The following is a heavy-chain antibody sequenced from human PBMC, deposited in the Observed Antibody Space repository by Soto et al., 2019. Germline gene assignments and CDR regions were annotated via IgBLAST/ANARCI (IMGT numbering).Heavy chain of an antibody. Sequence: QVQLVQSGAEVKKPGSSVKVSCKVSGGTFSSHSINWVRQAPGQGPEWMGGIIPIFGTENYAQKFQGRVTITADESTRTHYMELSILTSEDTAIYYCSTSVYFSTTRCYYYYGLHVWGQGTTVIVSS. CDR3: STSVYFSTTRCYYYYGLHV. D-gene: IGHD2-2*01. V-gene: IGHV1-69*01. CDR1: GGTFSSHS. CDR2: IIPIFGTE. J-gene: IGHJ6*02.